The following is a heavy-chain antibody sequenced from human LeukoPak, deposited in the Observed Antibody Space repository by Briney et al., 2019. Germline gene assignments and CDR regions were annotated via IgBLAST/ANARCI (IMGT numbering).Heavy chain of an antibody. CDR1: GFTFSNYG. Sequence: GGSLRLSCAASGFTFSNYGMHWVRQAPGKGLEWVALIWYDGSNKYYTDSVKGRLTISRDNSKDTLFLQKNSLRAEDTAVYYCAREGPRGNSQFDYWGQGTLVTVSS. CDR3: AREGPRGNSQFDY. V-gene: IGHV3-33*01. J-gene: IGHJ4*02. D-gene: IGHD2/OR15-2a*01. CDR2: IWYDGSNK.